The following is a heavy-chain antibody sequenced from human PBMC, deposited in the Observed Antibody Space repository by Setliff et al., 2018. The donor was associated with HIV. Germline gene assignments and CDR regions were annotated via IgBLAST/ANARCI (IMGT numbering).Heavy chain of an antibody. CDR1: GPSINIHY. CDR3: ARVARVHPFDP. Sequence: SETLSLTCTVSGPSINIHYWSWIRQSPGKAFEWIGYIYSTGSTNYNPSLQSRVTISMVASRNQFSLKVTSVTAADTAVYYCARVARVHPFDPWGQGTLVTVSS. J-gene: IGHJ5*02. CDR2: IYSTGST. V-gene: IGHV4-59*11.